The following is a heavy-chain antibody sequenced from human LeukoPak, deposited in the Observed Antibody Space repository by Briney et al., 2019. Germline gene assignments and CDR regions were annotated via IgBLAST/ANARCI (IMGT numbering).Heavy chain of an antibody. J-gene: IGHJ4*02. Sequence: SETLSLTCAVYGGSFSGYYWSWIRQPPGKGLEWIGEINHSGSTNYNPSLKSRVTISVDTSKNQFSLKLSSVTAADTAVYSCARRSMYSSSSGLTRWGLGTLVTVSS. CDR1: GGSFSGYY. D-gene: IGHD6-6*01. V-gene: IGHV4-34*01. CDR3: ARRSMYSSSSGLTR. CDR2: INHSGST.